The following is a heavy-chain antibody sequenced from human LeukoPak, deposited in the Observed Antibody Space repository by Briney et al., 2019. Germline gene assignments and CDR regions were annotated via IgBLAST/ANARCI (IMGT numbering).Heavy chain of an antibody. J-gene: IGHJ4*02. CDR3: ARDRYSYGYALNC. CDR2: IYSGGST. Sequence: GGSLRLSCTASGFTVSNNYMSWVRQAPGKGLEWVSVIYSGGSTYHADSVKGRFTISRVNSKNTLNLQMNSLRVEDSAVYYCARDRYSYGYALNCWGQGTLVTVSS. D-gene: IGHD5-18*01. V-gene: IGHV3-66*02. CDR1: GFTVSNNY.